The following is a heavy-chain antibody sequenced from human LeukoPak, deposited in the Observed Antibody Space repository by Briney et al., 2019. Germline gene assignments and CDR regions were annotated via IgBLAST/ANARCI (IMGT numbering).Heavy chain of an antibody. CDR1: GFTFSSYA. D-gene: IGHD6-19*01. Sequence: GGSLRLSCAASGFTFSSYAMRWVRQAPGKGLEWVSLISATGGNTYYADSVKGRFTISRDNSKNTLYLHMNSLRAEDTAIYYCSSSVFYSSGWYGGYWGQGTLVTVSS. V-gene: IGHV3-23*01. J-gene: IGHJ4*02. CDR3: SSSVFYSSGWYGGY. CDR2: ISATGGNT.